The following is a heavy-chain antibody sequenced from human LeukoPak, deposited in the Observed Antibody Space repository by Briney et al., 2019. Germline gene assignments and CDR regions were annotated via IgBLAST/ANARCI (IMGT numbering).Heavy chain of an antibody. CDR1: GFTFSSYE. J-gene: IGHJ4*02. Sequence: PGGSLRLSCAASGFTFSSYEMNWVRQAPGKGLEWISYISSSGSTIYYADSVKGRFTISGDNAKNSLYLQMNSLRAEDTAVYYCASIAAADNIDYWGQGTLVTVSS. D-gene: IGHD6-13*01. CDR2: ISSSGSTI. V-gene: IGHV3-48*03. CDR3: ASIAAADNIDY.